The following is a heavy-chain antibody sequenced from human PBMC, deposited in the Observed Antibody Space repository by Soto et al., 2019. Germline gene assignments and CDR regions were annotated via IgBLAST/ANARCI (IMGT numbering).Heavy chain of an antibody. CDR1: GGTLSSYT. J-gene: IGHJ3*02. CDR2: IIPILGIA. Sequence: SVKVSCKASGGTLSSYTISWVRQAPGQGLEWMGRIIPILGIANYAQKFQGRVTITADKSTSTAYMELSSLRSEDTAVYYCARDPYDSSGYYLDAFDIWGQGTMVTVSS. V-gene: IGHV1-69*04. D-gene: IGHD3-22*01. CDR3: ARDPYDSSGYYLDAFDI.